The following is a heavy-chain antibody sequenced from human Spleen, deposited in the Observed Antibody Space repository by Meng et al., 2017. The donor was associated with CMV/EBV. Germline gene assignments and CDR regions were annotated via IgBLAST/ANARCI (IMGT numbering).Heavy chain of an antibody. D-gene: IGHD2-2*01. J-gene: IGHJ3*02. CDR1: GGSFSGYY. Sequence: SETLSLTCAVYGGSFSGYYWSWIRQPPGKGLEWIGEINHSGSTNYNPSLKSRVTISVDTSKNQFSLKLSSVTAADTAVYYCARGGRRYCSSTSCRLSPKGLDAFDIWGQGTMVTVSS. CDR2: INHSGST. V-gene: IGHV4-34*01. CDR3: ARGGRRYCSSTSCRLSPKGLDAFDI.